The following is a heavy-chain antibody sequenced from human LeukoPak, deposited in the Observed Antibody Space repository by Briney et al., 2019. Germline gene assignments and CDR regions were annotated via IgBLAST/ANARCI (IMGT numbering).Heavy chain of an antibody. CDR2: MNPNSGNT. V-gene: IGHV1-8*01. Sequence: ASVKVSCKASGYTFTSYDINWVRQATGHGLEWMGWMNPNSGNTGYAQKFQGRVTMTRNTSISTAYMELSSLRSEDTAVYYCASVNPYSSGWYDLDYWGQGTLVTVSS. CDR3: ASVNPYSSGWYDLDY. D-gene: IGHD6-19*01. J-gene: IGHJ4*02. CDR1: GYTFTSYD.